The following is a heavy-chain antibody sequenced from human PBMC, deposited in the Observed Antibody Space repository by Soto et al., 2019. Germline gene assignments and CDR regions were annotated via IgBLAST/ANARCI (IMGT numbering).Heavy chain of an antibody. Sequence: QVQLVESGGGVVQPGRSLRLSCAASGFIFSNYGMHWVRQAPGKGLEWVTVISFDGSNKYYEESLKGRFTISRDNSKNTLYLQMNSLRPEDTAVYYCAKARPIFGVVIGADYYYGMDVWGQGTTVTVSS. CDR2: ISFDGSNK. J-gene: IGHJ6*02. CDR3: AKARPIFGVVIGADYYYGMDV. V-gene: IGHV3-30*18. CDR1: GFIFSNYG. D-gene: IGHD3-3*01.